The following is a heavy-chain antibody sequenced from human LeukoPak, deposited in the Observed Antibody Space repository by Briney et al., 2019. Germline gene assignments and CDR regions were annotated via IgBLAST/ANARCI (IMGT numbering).Heavy chain of an antibody. J-gene: IGHJ4*02. CDR1: GFTSTNFA. D-gene: IGHD2-8*01. CDR2: IIVGSGAT. Sequence: ASVKVSCKASGFTSTNFAVQWVRQARGQRLEWIGWIIVGSGATKCAQDFQERVTITRDLSTSTLYMELRSLTSEDTAVYYCARDLGYCTNGVCHTRFDYWGQGTLVAVSS. CDR3: ARDLGYCTNGVCHTRFDY. V-gene: IGHV1-58*01.